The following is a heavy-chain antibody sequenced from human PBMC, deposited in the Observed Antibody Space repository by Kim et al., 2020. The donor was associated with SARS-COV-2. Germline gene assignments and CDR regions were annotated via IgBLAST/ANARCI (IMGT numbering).Heavy chain of an antibody. Sequence: SETLSLTCIVYGGSFSGYFWSWIRQPPGKGLEWIGDISHSGYTNYNPSLKSRVTISVDTSKNQFSLKLSSVTAADTAVYYCARGKVSPFDYYDSSAYLAYWGPGTRVTVSS. J-gene: IGHJ4*02. CDR3: ARGKVSPFDYYDSSAYLAY. V-gene: IGHV4-34*01. D-gene: IGHD3-22*01. CDR1: GGSFSGYF. CDR2: ISHSGYT.